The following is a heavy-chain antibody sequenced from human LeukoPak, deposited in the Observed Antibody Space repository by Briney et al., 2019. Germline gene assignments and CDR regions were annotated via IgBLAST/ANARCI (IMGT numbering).Heavy chain of an antibody. J-gene: IGHJ2*01. V-gene: IGHV4-59*01. CDR1: GGSIRSY. CDR3: ARVYYSSSYDYWYFDL. Sequence: SETLSLTCTVSGGSIRSYWSWIRQPPGKGLEWIGYIYYSGSTNYNPSLKSRVTISVDTSKNQFSLKPSSVTAADTAVYYCARVYYSSSYDYWYFDLWGRGTLVTVSS. D-gene: IGHD6-13*01. CDR2: IYYSGST.